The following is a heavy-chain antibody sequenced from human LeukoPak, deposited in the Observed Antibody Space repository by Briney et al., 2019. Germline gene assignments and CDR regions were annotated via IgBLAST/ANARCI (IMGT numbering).Heavy chain of an antibody. J-gene: IGHJ3*01. CDR2: INWNGGGT. Sequence: GGSLRLSCAASGFTFEDYGMNWVRQAPGKGLEWVSGINWNGGGTGYADSVKGRFTISRDNAKNSLYLQMNSLKTEDTALYYCTTGYASDWYAWGQGTMVTVSS. D-gene: IGHD6-19*01. CDR1: GFTFEDYG. V-gene: IGHV3-20*04. CDR3: TTGYASDWYA.